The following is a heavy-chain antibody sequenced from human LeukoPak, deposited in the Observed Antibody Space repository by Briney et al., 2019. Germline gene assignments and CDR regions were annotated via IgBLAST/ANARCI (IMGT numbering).Heavy chain of an antibody. Sequence: PGGSLRLSCAASGFTFDDYGMSWVRQAPGKGLEWVSGINWNGGSTGYADSVKGRFTISRDNAKNSRYLQMNSLRAEDTALYYCARDYYDSSGYSAFDIWGQGTMVTVSS. V-gene: IGHV3-20*04. CDR1: GFTFDDYG. CDR3: ARDYYDSSGYSAFDI. CDR2: INWNGGST. J-gene: IGHJ3*02. D-gene: IGHD3-22*01.